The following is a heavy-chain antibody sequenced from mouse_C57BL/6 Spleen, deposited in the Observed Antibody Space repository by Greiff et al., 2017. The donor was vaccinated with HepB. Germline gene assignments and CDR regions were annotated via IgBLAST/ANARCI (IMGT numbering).Heavy chain of an antibody. V-gene: IGHV1-55*01. CDR1: GYTFTSYW. CDR2: IYPGSGST. D-gene: IGHD4-1*01. Sequence: QVQLQQPGAELVKPGASVKMSCKASGYTFTSYWITWVKQRPGQGLEWIGDIYPGSGSTNYNEKFKSKATLTVDTSSRTAYMQLSSLTSADSAVYYFVTGTGAMDYWGQGTSVTVSS. J-gene: IGHJ4*01. CDR3: VTGTGAMDY.